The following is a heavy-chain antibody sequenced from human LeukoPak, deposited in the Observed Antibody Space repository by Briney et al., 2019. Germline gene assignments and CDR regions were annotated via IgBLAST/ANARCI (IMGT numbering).Heavy chain of an antibody. CDR2: IYTSGST. V-gene: IGHV4-4*07. CDR3: ARRFYDSSGYYYTYWYFDL. CDR1: GGSIGSYY. D-gene: IGHD3-22*01. Sequence: SETLSLTCTVSGGSIGSYYWSWIRQPAGKGLEWIGRIYTSGSTNYNPSLKSRVTISVDTSKNQFSLKLSSVTAADTAVYYCARRFYDSSGYYYTYWYFDLWGRGTLVTVSS. J-gene: IGHJ2*01.